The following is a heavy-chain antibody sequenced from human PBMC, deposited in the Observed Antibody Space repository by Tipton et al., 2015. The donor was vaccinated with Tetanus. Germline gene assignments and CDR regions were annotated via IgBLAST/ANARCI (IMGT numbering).Heavy chain of an antibody. J-gene: IGHJ6*02. D-gene: IGHD2-8*01. CDR2: ISGLGRTT. Sequence: GSLRLSCTASGFAFDKYAMNWVRQAPGKGLEWVSGISGLGRTTDYADSVKGRFTISRDNSKNTVYLQMSSLRAEDTAVYFCARRSLLNYGLDVWGQGTTVTVSS. V-gene: IGHV3-23*01. CDR3: ARRSLLNYGLDV. CDR1: GFAFDKYA.